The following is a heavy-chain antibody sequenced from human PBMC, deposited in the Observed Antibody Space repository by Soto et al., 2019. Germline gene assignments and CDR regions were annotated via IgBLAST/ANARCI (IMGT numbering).Heavy chain of an antibody. J-gene: IGHJ5*02. CDR3: ARDVVRGVIKVPPWFDP. CDR2: ISAYNGNT. V-gene: IGHV1-18*01. CDR1: GYTFTSYG. Sequence: ASVKVSCKASGYTFTSYGISWVRQAPGQGLEWMGWISAYNGNTNYAQKLQGRVTMTTDTSTSTAYMELRSLRSDDTAVYYCARDVVRGVIKVPPWFDPWGQGTLVTVSS. D-gene: IGHD3-10*01.